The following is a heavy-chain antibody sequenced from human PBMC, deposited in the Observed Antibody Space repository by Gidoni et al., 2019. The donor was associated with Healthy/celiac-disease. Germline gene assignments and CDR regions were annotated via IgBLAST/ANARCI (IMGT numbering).Heavy chain of an antibody. D-gene: IGHD3-22*01. CDR1: VYTFTGYY. J-gene: IGHJ4*02. CDR3: ARAMGYYDRRTHYGLGY. CDR2: INPKNGGK. V-gene: IGHV1-2*02. Sequence: QAQLVQSVAELKKPGASVTVSCSASVYTFTGYYVHWVRQSPGQGLEWMGWINPKNGGKQYEQKFQGRVTMTRETSIRTAFMDLRRLRSEDTAVYYCARAMGYYDRRTHYGLGYWGQGSLVTVSS.